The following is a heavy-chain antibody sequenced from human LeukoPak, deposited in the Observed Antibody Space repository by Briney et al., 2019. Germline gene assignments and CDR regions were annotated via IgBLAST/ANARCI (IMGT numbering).Heavy chain of an antibody. CDR3: AKERLGATTPNPDY. CDR2: IPSGGSDK. J-gene: IGHJ4*02. CDR1: ALTSRTLC. Sequence: GRSLSLSCAAAALTSRTLCTQWVRHPPSRGLEWVAVIPSGGSDKYYTDSVKGRFTIARDNSKNTLYLQMRSLSADDTALYYCAKERLGATTPNPDYWGQGTLVTVSS. V-gene: IGHV3-30*18. D-gene: IGHD1-26*01.